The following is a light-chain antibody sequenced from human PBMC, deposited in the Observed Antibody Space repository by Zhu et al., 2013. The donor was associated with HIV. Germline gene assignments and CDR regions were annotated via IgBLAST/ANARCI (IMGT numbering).Light chain of an antibody. CDR2: GNS. J-gene: IGLJ1*01. V-gene: IGLV1-40*01. CDR3: QSYDSSLSGYV. Sequence: QSVLTQPPSVSGAPGQRVTISCTGSSSNIGAGFGVHWYRQLPGTAPKLLIYGNSNRPSGVPDRFSGSNSGTSASLAITGLQAEDEADYYCQSYDSSLSGYVFGTGTKVTVL. CDR1: SSNIGAGFG.